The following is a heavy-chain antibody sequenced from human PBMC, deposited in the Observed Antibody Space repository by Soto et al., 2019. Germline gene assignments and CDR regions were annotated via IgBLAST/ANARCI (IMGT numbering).Heavy chain of an antibody. Sequence: GGSLRLSCAASGFTFSSYAMHWVRQAPGKGLEWVAVISYDGSNKYYADSVKGRFTISRDNSKNTLYLQMNSLRADDTAVYYCARHPWQQLAPLDYWRQATLVTVSS. V-gene: IGHV3-30-3*01. CDR2: ISYDGSNK. D-gene: IGHD6-13*01. CDR3: ARHPWQQLAPLDY. J-gene: IGHJ4*02. CDR1: GFTFSSYA.